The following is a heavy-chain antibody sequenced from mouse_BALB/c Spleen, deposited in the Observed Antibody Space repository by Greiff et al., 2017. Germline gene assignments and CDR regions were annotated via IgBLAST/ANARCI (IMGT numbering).Heavy chain of an antibody. CDR1: GFTFNTNA. CDR3: VREIWDWFAY. D-gene: IGHD4-1*01. CDR2: IRSKSNNYAT. Sequence: EVQLVETGGGLVQPKGSLKLSCAASGFTFNTNAMNWVRQAPGKGLEWVARIRSKSNNYATYYADSVKDRFTISRDDSQSMLYLQMNNLKTEDTAMYYCVREIWDWFAYWGQGTLVTVSA. J-gene: IGHJ3*01. V-gene: IGHV10S3*01.